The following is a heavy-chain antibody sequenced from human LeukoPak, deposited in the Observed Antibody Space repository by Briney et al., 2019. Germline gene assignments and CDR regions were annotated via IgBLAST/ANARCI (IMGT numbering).Heavy chain of an antibody. V-gene: IGHV4-61*02. Sequence: PSETLSLTCTVSGGSISSGSYYWSWIRQPAGKGLEWIGRIYTSGSTNYNPSLKSRVTISVDTSKNQFSLKLSSVTAADTAVYYCARAEYCSSTSCYWYYYYYMDVWGKGTTVTVSS. CDR1: GGSISSGSYY. J-gene: IGHJ6*03. CDR3: ARAEYCSSTSCYWYYYYYMDV. CDR2: IYTSGST. D-gene: IGHD2-2*01.